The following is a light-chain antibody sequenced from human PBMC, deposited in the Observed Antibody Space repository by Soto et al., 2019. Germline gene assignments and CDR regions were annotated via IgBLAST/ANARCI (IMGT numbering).Light chain of an antibody. V-gene: IGKV1-9*01. CDR1: QGISNY. Sequence: IQLTQSPSSLYAFVGDRVTITCRASQGISNYVAWYQQKPGKAPRRLIYAASTLQSGVPSRFSGSGSGTDFTLTISSLQPEDFATYYCQRLSHAFGGGTKVEIK. CDR3: QRLSHA. J-gene: IGKJ4*01. CDR2: AAS.